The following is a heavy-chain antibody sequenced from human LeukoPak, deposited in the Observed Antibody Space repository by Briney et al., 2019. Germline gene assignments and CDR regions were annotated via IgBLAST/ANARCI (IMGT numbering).Heavy chain of an antibody. J-gene: IGHJ5*02. D-gene: IGHD3-22*01. CDR3: ARARYYYDSSGYPGFDP. CDR2: IYYSGST. CDR1: GGSISSGGCY. V-gene: IGHV4-31*03. Sequence: SETLSLTCTVSGGSISSGGCYWSWIRQHPGKGLEWIGYIYYSGSTYYNPSLKSRVTISVDTSKNQFSLKLSSVTAADTAVYYCARARYYYDSSGYPGFDPWGQGTLVTVSS.